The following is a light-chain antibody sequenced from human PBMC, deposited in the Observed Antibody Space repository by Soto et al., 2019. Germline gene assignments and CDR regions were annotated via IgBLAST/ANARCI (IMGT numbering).Light chain of an antibody. V-gene: IGLV1-51*01. CDR2: DNQ. Sequence: QSVLTQPPSVSAAPGQKVSISCSGSSSNVGKNFVSWYQHVPGKAPKLLIYDNQKRPSGIPDRFSASKSGTLATLDITGLQTGDEADYYCGTWGSSLTIGVIFGGGTQLTVL. CDR1: SSNVGKNF. CDR3: GTWGSSLTIGVI. J-gene: IGLJ2*01.